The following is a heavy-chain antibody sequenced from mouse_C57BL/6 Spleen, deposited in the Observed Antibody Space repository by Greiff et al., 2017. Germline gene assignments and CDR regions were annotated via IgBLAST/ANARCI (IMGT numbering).Heavy chain of an antibody. D-gene: IGHD2-5*01. V-gene: IGHV1-69*01. CDR2: IDPSDSYT. CDR3: ARTYSNYTYYFDY. J-gene: IGHJ2*01. Sequence: VQLQQPGAELVMPGASVKLSCKASGYTFTSYWMHWVKQRPGQSLEWIGEIDPSDSYTNYNQKFKGKSTLTVDKSSSTAYMQLSSLTSEDSAVYYCARTYSNYTYYFDYWGQGTTLTVSS. CDR1: GYTFTSYW.